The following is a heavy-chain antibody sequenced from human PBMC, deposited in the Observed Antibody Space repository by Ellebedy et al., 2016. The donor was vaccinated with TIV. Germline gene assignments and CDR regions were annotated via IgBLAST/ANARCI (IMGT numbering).Heavy chain of an antibody. J-gene: IGHJ4*02. Sequence: AASVKVFCKASGYSVTSYAMNWVRQAPGQGLEWMGWINTNTGNPTYAQGFTGRFVFSLDTSVSTAYLQISSLKAEDTAVYYCAREVPVAGYYFDYWGQGTLVTVSS. CDR1: GYSVTSYA. CDR2: INTNTGNP. V-gene: IGHV7-4-1*02. CDR3: AREVPVAGYYFDY. D-gene: IGHD6-19*01.